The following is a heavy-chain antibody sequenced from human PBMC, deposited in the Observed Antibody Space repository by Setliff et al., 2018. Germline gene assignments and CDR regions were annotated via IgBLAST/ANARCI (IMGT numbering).Heavy chain of an antibody. Sequence: PGGSLRLSCAASGFTFSSYRMHWVRQAPGKGLEWVAVIWGDGGNKYHADSVKGRFTISRDHSKNTLYLQMNSLRPEDTAVYYCARTCSGSGCYAGLESWGQGTPVTVSS. D-gene: IGHD2-15*01. CDR1: GFTFSSYR. J-gene: IGHJ4*02. CDR3: ARTCSGSGCYAGLES. V-gene: IGHV3-33*08. CDR2: IWGDGGNK.